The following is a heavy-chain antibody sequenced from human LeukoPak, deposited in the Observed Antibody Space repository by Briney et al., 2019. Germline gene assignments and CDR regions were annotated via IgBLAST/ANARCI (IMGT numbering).Heavy chain of an antibody. CDR3: AKSPNYYGSSGFDY. V-gene: IGHV3-23*01. CDR2: ISGSGGST. Sequence: GGSLRLSCAASGVTFSSYAMSWVRQAPGKGLEWVSAISGSGGSTYYADSVKGRFTISRDNSKNTLYLQMDSLRAEGTAVYYCAKSPNYYGSSGFDYWGQGTLVTVCS. D-gene: IGHD3-22*01. CDR1: GVTFSSYA. J-gene: IGHJ4*02.